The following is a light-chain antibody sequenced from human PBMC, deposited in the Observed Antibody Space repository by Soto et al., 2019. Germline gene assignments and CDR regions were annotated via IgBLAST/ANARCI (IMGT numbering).Light chain of an antibody. J-gene: IGLJ3*02. CDR2: GND. Sequence: QSVMTQPPSASGTPGQRVTISCSGSSSNIGSNAVNWYQQLPGTAPKLLIYGNDQRPSAVPDRFSGSKSGTSASLAISGLQSEDEAYYYCAAWDDSLNGLWVFGGGTKLTIL. V-gene: IGLV1-44*01. CDR3: AAWDDSLNGLWV. CDR1: SSNIGSNA.